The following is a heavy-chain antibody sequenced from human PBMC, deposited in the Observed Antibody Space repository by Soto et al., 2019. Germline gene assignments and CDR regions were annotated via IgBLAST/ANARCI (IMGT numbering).Heavy chain of an antibody. D-gene: IGHD3-22*01. CDR3: ARHYDSSGYYGDSFDY. CDR2: IYYSGST. J-gene: IGHJ4*02. V-gene: IGHV4-39*01. CDR1: GGSISSSSYY. Sequence: QLQLQESGPGLVKPSETLSLTCTVSGGSISSSSYYWGWIRQPPGKGLEWIGSIYYSGSTYYNPSLKSRVTVSVDTSKNQSSRKLSSVTAADTAVYYCARHYDSSGYYGDSFDYWGQGTLVTVSS.